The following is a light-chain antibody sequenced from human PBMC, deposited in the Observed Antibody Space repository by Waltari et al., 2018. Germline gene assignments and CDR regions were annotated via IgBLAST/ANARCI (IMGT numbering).Light chain of an antibody. Sequence: DIVLTQSPGTLSLSPGERATLSCRASQSVSRYLAWYQQKPDQAPRLLIYEASRRATGIPDRFSGSGSGTDFTLTISRLEPEDFAVYYCQKYGTLPATFGQGTKVEIK. CDR2: EAS. CDR1: QSVSRY. CDR3: QKYGTLPAT. V-gene: IGKV3-20*01. J-gene: IGKJ1*01.